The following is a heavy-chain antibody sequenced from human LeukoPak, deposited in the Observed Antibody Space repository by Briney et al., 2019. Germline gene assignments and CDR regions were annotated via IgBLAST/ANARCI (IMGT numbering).Heavy chain of an antibody. CDR3: ARLQFAFVGVPAATASDP. D-gene: IGHD2-2*01. CDR1: GYTFTGYN. CDR2: IIPNSGGT. Sequence: ASVKVSCKASGYTFTGYNMHWARQAPGQGLEWMGRIIPNSGGTNYAQKFQGRVTITRDTSTSTAYMELSRLRSDDTAVYYCARLQFAFVGVPAATASDPWGQGTLVTVSS. J-gene: IGHJ5*02. V-gene: IGHV1-2*06.